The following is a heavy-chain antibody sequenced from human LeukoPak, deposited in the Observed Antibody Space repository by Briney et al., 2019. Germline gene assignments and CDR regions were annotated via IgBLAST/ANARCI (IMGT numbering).Heavy chain of an antibody. D-gene: IGHD2-15*01. CDR2: IDHSGST. V-gene: IGHV4-34*01. Sequence: SETLSLTCAVSGGSFSGYYWSWIRQPPGKGLEWIGEIDHSGSTNYNPSLKSRVTISVDTSKNQFSLKVSSVTAADTAVYYCARELGYCSGGSCYGGTFEYWGQGALVTVSS. CDR1: GGSFSGYY. CDR3: ARELGYCSGGSCYGGTFEY. J-gene: IGHJ4*02.